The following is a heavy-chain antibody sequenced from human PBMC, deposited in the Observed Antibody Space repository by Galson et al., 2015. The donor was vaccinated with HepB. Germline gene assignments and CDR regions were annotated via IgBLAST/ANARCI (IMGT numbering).Heavy chain of an antibody. CDR2: IYSGGST. CDR1: GFNVSSNY. CDR3: ARGPFGIVDGMGV. V-gene: IGHV3-53*01. D-gene: IGHD1-26*01. J-gene: IGHJ6*02. Sequence: SLRLSCAASGFNVSSNYMSWVRQAPGKGLGWVSVIYSGGSTYYADSVRGRFTISRDNSKNTLYFQMNSLRADDTAVYYCARGPFGIVDGMGVWGQGTTVTVSS.